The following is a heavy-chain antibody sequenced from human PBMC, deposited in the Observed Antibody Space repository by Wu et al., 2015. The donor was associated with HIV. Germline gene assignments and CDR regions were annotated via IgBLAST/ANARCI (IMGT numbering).Heavy chain of an antibody. CDR1: GYTFTSYG. V-gene: IGHV1-18*01. J-gene: IGHJ5*02. CDR3: ARAMYDPLAQLYNWFDP. Sequence: QVQLVQSGAEVKKPGASVKVSCKASGYTFTSYGISWVRQAPGQGLEWMGWISAYNGNTNYAQKLQGRVTMTTDTSTSTAYMELRSLRSDDTAVYYCARAMYDPLAQLYNWFDPWGQGTLVTVSS. CDR2: ISAYNGNT. D-gene: IGHD1-1*01.